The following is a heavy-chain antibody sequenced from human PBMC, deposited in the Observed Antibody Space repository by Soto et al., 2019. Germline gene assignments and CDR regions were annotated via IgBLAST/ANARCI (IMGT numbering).Heavy chain of an antibody. CDR2: ISYDGSKK. CDR1: GFNLSSSA. V-gene: IGHV3-30-3*01. D-gene: IGHD2-2*01. CDR3: TRDRCSGTSCYFRY. Sequence: GGSLRRSCAASGFNLSSSAMNWVRQAPGKGLEWLSVISYDGSKKYYADSVKGRFTISRDDSKNTLYLQMHSLRADDTAVYYCTRDRCSGTSCYFRYWGQGTLVTVSS. J-gene: IGHJ4*02.